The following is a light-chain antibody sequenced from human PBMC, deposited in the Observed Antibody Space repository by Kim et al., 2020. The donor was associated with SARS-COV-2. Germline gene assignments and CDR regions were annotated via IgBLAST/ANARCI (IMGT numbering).Light chain of an antibody. V-gene: IGKV3-20*01. CDR3: QQCQTTPLT. CDR1: QSVSTAY. J-gene: IGKJ4*01. Sequence: SPGERATLYCRASQSVSTAYLVWYQQKVGQAPRLLLYATSSRASGVPDRFSGSGSETDFSLTISGLEPDDFAVYYCQQCQTTPLTFGGGTKVDIK. CDR2: ATS.